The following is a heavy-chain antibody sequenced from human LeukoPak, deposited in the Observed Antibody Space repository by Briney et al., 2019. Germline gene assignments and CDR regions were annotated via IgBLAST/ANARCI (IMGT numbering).Heavy chain of an antibody. CDR3: ARYAESYYFDY. J-gene: IGHJ4*02. D-gene: IGHD3-16*02. CDR1: GFTFSSYS. V-gene: IGHV3-21*01. CDR2: ISSSSSYI. Sequence: GGSLRLSCAASGFTFSSYSMNWVRQAPGKGLEWVSSISSSSSYIYYADSVKGRFTISRDNAKNSLYLQMNSLRAEDTAVYYCARYAESYYFDYWGQGTLVTVSS.